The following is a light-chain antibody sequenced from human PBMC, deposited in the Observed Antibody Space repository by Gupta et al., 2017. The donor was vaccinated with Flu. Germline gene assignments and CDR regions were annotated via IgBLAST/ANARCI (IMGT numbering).Light chain of an antibody. V-gene: IGLV1-44*01. CDR3: AEWDDRLNGLV. CDR2: SNY. CDR1: SSNVGSNP. J-gene: IGLJ3*02. Sequence: QSVLTQARSASGTPGQRVAISCLGSSSNVGSNPVNWYQHLPGTAPRLLISSNYERPSGVPDRLSGSKSGTSASLAISGLQSVDEAGYYCAEWDDRLNGLVFGGGTKVTVL.